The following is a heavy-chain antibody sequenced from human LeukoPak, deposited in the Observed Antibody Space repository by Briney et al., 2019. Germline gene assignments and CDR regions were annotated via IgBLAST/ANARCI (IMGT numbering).Heavy chain of an antibody. CDR3: AKSLDIVGYCSSTSCRHLYGMDV. J-gene: IGHJ6*02. CDR1: GFTFSSYA. D-gene: IGHD2-2*01. Sequence: GGSLRLSCAASGFTFSSYAMSWVRQAPGKGLEWVSAISGSGGSTYYADSVKGRFTISRDNSKNTLYLQMNSLRAEDTAVYYCAKSLDIVGYCSSTSCRHLYGMDVWGQGTTVTVSS. V-gene: IGHV3-23*01. CDR2: ISGSGGST.